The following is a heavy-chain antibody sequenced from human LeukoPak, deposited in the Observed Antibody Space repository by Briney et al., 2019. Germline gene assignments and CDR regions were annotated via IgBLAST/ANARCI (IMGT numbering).Heavy chain of an antibody. D-gene: IGHD3-10*01. CDR2: IWYDGSNK. J-gene: IGHJ6*04. CDR3: ARIDLTGSGAGRYYYYGMDV. Sequence: GGPLRLSCAASGFTFSSYGMHWVRQAPGKGLEWVAVIWYDGSNKYYADSVKGRFTISRDNSKNTLYLQMNSLRAEDTAVYYCARIDLTGSGAGRYYYYGMDVWGKGTTVTVSS. CDR1: GFTFSSYG. V-gene: IGHV3-33*01.